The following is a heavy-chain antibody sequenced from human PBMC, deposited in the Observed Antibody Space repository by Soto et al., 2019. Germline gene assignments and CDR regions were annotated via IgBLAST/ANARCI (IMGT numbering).Heavy chain of an antibody. CDR1: GDSVTSGSYY. D-gene: IGHD6-19*01. CDR3: ARGGGWHYYFDY. Sequence: SETLSLTCTVSGDSVTSGSYYWNWIRRPPGRGLEYIGYIYYSGNTNNNPSLRGRVPISVDTSKSWFSLKRSSVTAGDTAIYYGARGGGWHYYFDYWGQGTQVAVSS. V-gene: IGHV4-61*01. CDR2: IYYSGNT. J-gene: IGHJ4*02.